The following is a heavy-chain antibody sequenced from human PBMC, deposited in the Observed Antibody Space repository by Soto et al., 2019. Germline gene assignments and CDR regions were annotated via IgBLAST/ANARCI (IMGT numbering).Heavy chain of an antibody. CDR3: ARSPRGVITYLYYFDY. Sequence: PGGSLRLSCAASGFTFSSYGMHWVRQAPGKGLEWVAVIWYDGSNKYYADSVKGRFTISRDNSKNTLYLQMNSLRAEDTAVYYCARSPRGVITYLYYFDYWGQGTLVTVSS. J-gene: IGHJ4*02. CDR1: GFTFSSYG. CDR2: IWYDGSNK. D-gene: IGHD3-10*01. V-gene: IGHV3-33*01.